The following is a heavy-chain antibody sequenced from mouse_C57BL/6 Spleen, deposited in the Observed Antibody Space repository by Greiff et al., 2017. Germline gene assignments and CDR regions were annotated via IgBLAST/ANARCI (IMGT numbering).Heavy chain of an antibody. V-gene: IGHV1-39*01. CDR2: INPNYGTT. CDR1: GYSFTDYN. D-gene: IGHD2-1*01. Sequence: EVQLQQSGPELVKPGASVKISCKASGYSFTDYNMNWVKQSNGKSLEWIGVINPNYGTTSYNQKFKGKATLTVDQSSSTAYMQLNSLTSEDSAVYYGARGKLSYYGNFWYFDVWGTGTTVTVAS. CDR3: ARGKLSYYGNFWYFDV. J-gene: IGHJ1*03.